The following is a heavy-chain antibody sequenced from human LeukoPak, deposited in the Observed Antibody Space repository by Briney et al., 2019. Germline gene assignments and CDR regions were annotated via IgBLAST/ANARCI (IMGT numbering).Heavy chain of an antibody. CDR3: TRAGRAASFYFDY. Sequence: GSLRLSCTASGFTFGDYAMSWVRQAPGKGLEWVGFIRSKAYGGTTEYVASVKGRFTISRDDSKSLAYLQMNSLKTEDTAVYYCTRAGRAASFYFDYWGQGTLVTVSS. CDR1: GFTFGDYA. J-gene: IGHJ4*02. D-gene: IGHD2-15*01. CDR2: IRSKAYGGTT. V-gene: IGHV3-49*04.